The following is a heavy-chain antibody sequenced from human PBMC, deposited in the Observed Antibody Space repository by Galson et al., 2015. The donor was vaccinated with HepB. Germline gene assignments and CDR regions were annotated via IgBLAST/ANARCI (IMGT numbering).Heavy chain of an antibody. J-gene: IGHJ3*02. CDR2: ISYDGSNK. CDR3: AKGFRDEPDI. CDR1: GFTFSSYG. Sequence: SLRLSCAASGFTFSSYGMHWVRQAPGKGLEWVAVISYDGSNKYYADSVKGRFTISRDNSKNTLYLQMNSLRAEDTAVYYCAKGFRDEPDIWGQGTMVTVSS. V-gene: IGHV3-30*18.